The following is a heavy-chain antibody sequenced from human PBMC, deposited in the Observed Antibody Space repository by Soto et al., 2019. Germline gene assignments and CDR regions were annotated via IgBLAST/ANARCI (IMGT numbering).Heavy chain of an antibody. CDR3: ARGGPPYSYYGRGMDV. CDR1: GGSFSGYY. J-gene: IGHJ6*02. CDR2: INHSGST. D-gene: IGHD3-10*01. Sequence: SETLSLTCAVYGGSFSGYYWSWIRQPPGKGLEWIGEINHSGSTNYNPSLKSRVTISVDTSKNQFSLKLSSVTAADTAVYYCARGGPPYSYYGRGMDVWGQGTTVTVSS. V-gene: IGHV4-34*01.